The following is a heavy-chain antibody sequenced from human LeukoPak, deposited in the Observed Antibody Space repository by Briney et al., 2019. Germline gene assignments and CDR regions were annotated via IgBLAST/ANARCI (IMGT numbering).Heavy chain of an antibody. D-gene: IGHD6-6*01. CDR3: TRLLPSSHHFFDS. CDR2: IWYDGSNK. J-gene: IGHJ4*02. Sequence: PGRSLRLSCAASGFTFSSYGMHWVRQAPGKGLEWVAIIWYDGSNKYYADSVKGRFTISRDNSKLYLQMNSLRAEDTAVYYCTRLLPSSHHFFDSWGQGTLVAVSS. V-gene: IGHV3-33*01. CDR1: GFTFSSYG.